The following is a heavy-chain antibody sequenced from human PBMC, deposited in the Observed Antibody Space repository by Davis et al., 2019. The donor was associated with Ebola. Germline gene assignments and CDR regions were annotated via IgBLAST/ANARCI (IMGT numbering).Heavy chain of an antibody. J-gene: IGHJ4*02. V-gene: IGHV3-30-3*01. CDR3: AREGVTSGRAGSFDY. D-gene: IGHD3-10*01. CDR2: IPIDGGYN. Sequence: GESLKISCIVSGIDFGTSIMHWVRQAPGKGLEWVALIPIDGGYNQYGNAVKGRFTISRDDSKNTVTLQMNSLRAEDTAVYYCAREGVTSGRAGSFDYWGQGTPVTVSS. CDR1: GIDFGTSI.